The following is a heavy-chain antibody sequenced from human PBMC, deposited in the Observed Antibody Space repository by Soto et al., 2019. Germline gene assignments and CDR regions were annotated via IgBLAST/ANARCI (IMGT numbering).Heavy chain of an antibody. CDR2: IYYNGTT. D-gene: IGHD6-6*01. CDR3: AREFFWRSSSSPTYYYYLDV. J-gene: IGHJ6*03. CDR1: GGSVSSYH. V-gene: IGHV4-59*02. Sequence: PSETLSLTCTVPGGSVSSYHWTWIRQSPGKGLEWIGYIYYNGTTDYNPSLKSRVTISVSTSKRQFSLRLTSVTAADTAVYYCAREFFWRSSSSPTYYYYLDVWGKGTTVTVSS.